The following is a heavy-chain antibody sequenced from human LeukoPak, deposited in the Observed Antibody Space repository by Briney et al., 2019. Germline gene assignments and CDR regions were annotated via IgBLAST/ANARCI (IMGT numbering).Heavy chain of an antibody. CDR3: ARENYYDSSGYYYNWFDP. V-gene: IGHV3-48*03. CDR1: GFTFSSYE. CDR2: ISSSGSTI. J-gene: IGHJ5*02. D-gene: IGHD3-22*01. Sequence: GGSLRLSCAASGFTFSSYEMNWVRQAPGKGLEWVSYISSSGSTIYYADSVKGRFTISRDNAKNSLYLQMNSLRAEDTAVYYCARENYYDSSGYYYNWFDPWGQGTLVTVSS.